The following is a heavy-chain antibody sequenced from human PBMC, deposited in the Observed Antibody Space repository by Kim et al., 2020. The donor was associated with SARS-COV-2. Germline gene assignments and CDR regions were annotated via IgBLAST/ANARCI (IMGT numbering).Heavy chain of an antibody. V-gene: IGHV4-31*03. Sequence: SETLSLTCTVSGGSISSGGYYWSWIRQHPGKGLEWIGYIYYSGSTYYNPSLKSRVTISVDTSKNQFSLKLSSVTAADTAVYYCARGPLVRSWFDPWGQGTLVTLSS. J-gene: IGHJ5*02. CDR2: IYYSGST. CDR1: GGSISSGGYY. CDR3: ARGPLVRSWFDP. D-gene: IGHD3-10*01.